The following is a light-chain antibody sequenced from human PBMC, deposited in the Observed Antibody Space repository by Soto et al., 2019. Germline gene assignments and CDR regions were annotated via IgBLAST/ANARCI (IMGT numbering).Light chain of an antibody. Sequence: NFMLTQPHSVSESPGKTVTISCTRSSGSIASNYVQWYQQRPGSAPTTVIYEDNQRPSGVPDRFSGSIDSSSNSASLTISGLKAEGEADYHCQFYCRHKPGHVVFGGGTKLTVL. CDR3: QFYCRHKPGHVV. J-gene: IGLJ2*01. CDR2: EDN. CDR1: SGSIASNY. V-gene: IGLV6-57*04.